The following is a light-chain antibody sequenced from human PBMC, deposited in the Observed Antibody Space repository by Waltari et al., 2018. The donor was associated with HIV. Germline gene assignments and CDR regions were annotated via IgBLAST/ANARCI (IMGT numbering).Light chain of an antibody. Sequence: DIQMTQSPFFVSASVGDRVTITCRASQAISSWLTWYQQRPGAAPKLLIYASSTLQSGVPTIFSGSRSGANFTLTISSLQPEDFATYFCQQADGLPWTFGQGTNVEMK. CDR2: ASS. CDR1: QAISSW. CDR3: QQADGLPWT. V-gene: IGKV1-12*01. J-gene: IGKJ1*01.